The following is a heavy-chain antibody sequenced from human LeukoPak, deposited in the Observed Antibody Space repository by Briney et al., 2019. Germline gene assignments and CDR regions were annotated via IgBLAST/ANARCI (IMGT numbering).Heavy chain of an antibody. D-gene: IGHD2-15*01. V-gene: IGHV3-73*01. J-gene: IGHJ4*02. CDR3: TRLRGERASGDY. CDR1: GFTLSGSA. Sequence: GWSLRLSCTASGFTLSGSAMHWVRQASGKGLEWVGRVRSKTNNYATEYAASVKGRFTISRDDSKNTVYLQMNSLKTEDTAVYYCTRLRGERASGDYWGQGTLVTVSS. CDR2: VRSKTNNYAT.